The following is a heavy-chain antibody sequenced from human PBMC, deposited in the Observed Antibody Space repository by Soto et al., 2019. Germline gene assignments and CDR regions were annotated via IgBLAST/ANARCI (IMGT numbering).Heavy chain of an antibody. CDR3: ARGGAVDSEIEN. D-gene: IGHD5-12*01. CDR1: GYSFTTYD. Sequence: ASVKVSCKASGYSFTTYDFSWVRQAPGQGLEWMGWISPYNGNTKYAQNLQGRVTMTTDTDTSTAYMELRSLTSDDTAVYYCARGGAVDSEIENWGPGTLVTVFS. J-gene: IGHJ4*02. CDR2: ISPYNGNT. V-gene: IGHV1-18*01.